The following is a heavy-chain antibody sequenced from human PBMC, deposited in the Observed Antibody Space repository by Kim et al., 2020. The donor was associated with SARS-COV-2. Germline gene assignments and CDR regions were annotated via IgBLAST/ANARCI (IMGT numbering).Heavy chain of an antibody. CDR3: ARGGGGIAVAGDLNWFDP. J-gene: IGHJ5*02. D-gene: IGHD6-19*01. V-gene: IGHV1-69*13. CDR1: GGTFSSYA. CDR2: IIPIFGTA. Sequence: SVKVSCKASGGTFSSYAISWVRQAPGQGLEWMGGIIPIFGTANYAQKFQGRVTITADESTSTAYMELSSLGSEDTAVYYCARGGGGIAVAGDLNWFDPWGQGTLVTVSS.